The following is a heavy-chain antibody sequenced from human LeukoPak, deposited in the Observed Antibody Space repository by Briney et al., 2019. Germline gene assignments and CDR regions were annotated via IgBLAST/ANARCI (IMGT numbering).Heavy chain of an antibody. Sequence: SETLSLTCAVYGGSFSGYYWSWIRQPPGKGLEWIGEINHSGSTNYNPSLKSRVTISVDTSKNQFSLKLSSVTAADTAVYYCARRAPGYSSRKGFDSWGQGTLVTVSS. CDR1: GGSFSGYY. D-gene: IGHD6-13*01. CDR3: ARRAPGYSSRKGFDS. J-gene: IGHJ5*01. V-gene: IGHV4-34*01. CDR2: INHSGST.